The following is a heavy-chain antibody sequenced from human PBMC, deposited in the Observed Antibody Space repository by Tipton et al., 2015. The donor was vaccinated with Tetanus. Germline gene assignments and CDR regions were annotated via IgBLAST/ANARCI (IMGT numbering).Heavy chain of an antibody. Sequence: TLSLTCTVPDDSMSSGTSYWGWVRQPPGKALEWLGTVYYDGSPYYNSSLKSRLTISVDTSKRQFFLRLTSVTAADTAVYYCARQAENWFDPGAREPLSPSPQ. V-gene: IGHV4-39*01. CDR3: ARQAENWFDP. J-gene: IGHJ5*02. CDR1: DDSMSSGTSY. CDR2: VYYDGSP.